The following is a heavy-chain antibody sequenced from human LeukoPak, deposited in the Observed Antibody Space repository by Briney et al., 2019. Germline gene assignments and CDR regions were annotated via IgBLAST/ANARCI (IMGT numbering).Heavy chain of an antibody. D-gene: IGHD5-18*01. Sequence: ASVKVSCKASGYTFTSYYMHWVRQAPGQGLEWMGIINPSGGSTSYVQKFQGRVTMTRDTSTSTVYMELSSLRAEDTAVYYCARDQDCPPDTAMVTCPYYYYGMDVWGQGTTVTVSS. V-gene: IGHV1-46*01. CDR3: ARDQDCPPDTAMVTCPYYYYGMDV. J-gene: IGHJ6*02. CDR2: INPSGGST. CDR1: GYTFTSYY.